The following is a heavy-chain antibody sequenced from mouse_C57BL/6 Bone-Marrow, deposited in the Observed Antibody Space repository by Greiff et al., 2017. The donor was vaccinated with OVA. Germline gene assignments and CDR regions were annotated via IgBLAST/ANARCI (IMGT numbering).Heavy chain of an antibody. CDR1: GYTFTDYY. D-gene: IGHD1-1*01. J-gene: IGHJ2*01. CDR3: ARFYYGSSLDY. V-gene: IGHV1-19*01. CDR2: INPYNGGT. Sequence: EVQLQESGPVLVKPGASVKMSCKASGYTFTDYYMNWVKQSPGKSLEWIGVINPYNGGTSYNQKFKGKATLTVDKSSSTAYMELNSLTSEDSAVYYCARFYYGSSLDYWGQGTTLTVSS.